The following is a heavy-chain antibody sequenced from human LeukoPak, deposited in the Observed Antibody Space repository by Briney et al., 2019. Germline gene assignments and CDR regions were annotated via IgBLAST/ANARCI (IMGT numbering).Heavy chain of an antibody. J-gene: IGHJ4*02. Sequence: GGSLRLSCAASGFTFSSYAMSWVRQAPGKGLEWVSAISGSGGSTYYADSVKGRFTISRDNSKNTLYLQMNSLRAEDTAVYYCATDFSNYDFWSGYLDYWGQGTLVTVSS. V-gene: IGHV3-23*01. CDR3: ATDFSNYDFWSGYLDY. CDR1: GFTFSSYA. D-gene: IGHD3-3*01. CDR2: ISGSGGST.